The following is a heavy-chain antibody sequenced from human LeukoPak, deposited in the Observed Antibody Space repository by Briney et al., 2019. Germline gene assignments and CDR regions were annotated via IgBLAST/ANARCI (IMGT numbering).Heavy chain of an antibody. D-gene: IGHD2-15*01. CDR2: ISTGSTYI. CDR3: ARDYDFYCSGGSCYSPRRSDY. J-gene: IGHJ4*02. Sequence: GSLRLSCAASGFTFSSYAMSWVRQAPGKGLEWVSSISTGSTYIHYADSVKGRFTISRDNAKNALYLQMNSLRAEDTAVYYCARDYDFYCSGGSCYSPRRSDYWGQGTLVTVSS. V-gene: IGHV3-21*01. CDR1: GFTFSSYA.